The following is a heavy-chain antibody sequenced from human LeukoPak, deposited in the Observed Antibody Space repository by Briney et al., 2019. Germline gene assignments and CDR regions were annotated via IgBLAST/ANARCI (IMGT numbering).Heavy chain of an antibody. Sequence: SVKVSCKASGGSFRSHANSWLRQAPAQGLEWMGGIIPIFGTANYAQKFQGRVTITTDESTMTAYMELSSLRSDYKAVYYFALTYYYDSSGYYPDYWGQGTLVTVSS. CDR2: IIPIFGTA. CDR3: ALTYYYDSSGYYPDY. CDR1: GGSFRSHA. V-gene: IGHV1-69*05. J-gene: IGHJ4*02. D-gene: IGHD3-22*01.